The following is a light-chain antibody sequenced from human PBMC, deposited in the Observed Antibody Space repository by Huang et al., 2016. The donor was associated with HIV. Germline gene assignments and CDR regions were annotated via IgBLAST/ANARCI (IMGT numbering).Light chain of an antibody. CDR2: AAS. V-gene: IGKV1-39*01. J-gene: IGKJ2*01. Sequence: DIQMTQSPSSLSASVGDRVTITCRASQNIAIYLNWYQQKPGEAPELLIYAASNLQSGGPSRFSGGGSGTDFTLTISSLQPEDFISYFCQQSYNTPYTFGQGTKLEIK. CDR3: QQSYNTPYT. CDR1: QNIAIY.